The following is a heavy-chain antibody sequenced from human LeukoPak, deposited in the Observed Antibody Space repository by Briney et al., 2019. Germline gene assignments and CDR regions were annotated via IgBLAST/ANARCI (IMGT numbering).Heavy chain of an antibody. CDR1: GFTFISYW. J-gene: IGHJ3*02. CDR2: IKQDGSEK. CDR3: ARVTPIDAFDI. Sequence: GGSLRLSCAASGFTFISYWMSWVRQAPGKGLEWVANIKQDGSEKYYVDSVKGRFTISRDNAKNSLYLQMNSLRAEDTAVYYCARVTPIDAFDIWRQGTMVTVSS. V-gene: IGHV3-7*01.